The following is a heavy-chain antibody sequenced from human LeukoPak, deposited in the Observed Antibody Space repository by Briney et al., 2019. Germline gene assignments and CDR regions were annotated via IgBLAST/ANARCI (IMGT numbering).Heavy chain of an antibody. V-gene: IGHV4-34*01. Sequence: SETLSLTCAVYGGSFSGYYWSWIRQPPGKGLEWIGEINHGGSTNYNPSLKSRVTISVDTSKNQFSLKLSSVTAADTAVYYCARQQLVLTDYWGQGTLVTVSS. CDR3: ARQQLVLTDY. CDR2: INHGGST. D-gene: IGHD6-13*01. CDR1: GGSFSGYY. J-gene: IGHJ4*02.